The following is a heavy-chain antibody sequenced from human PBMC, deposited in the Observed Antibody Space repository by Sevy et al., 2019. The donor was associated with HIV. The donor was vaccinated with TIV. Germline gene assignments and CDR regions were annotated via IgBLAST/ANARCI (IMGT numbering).Heavy chain of an antibody. CDR1: GFTFSSYW. CDR2: LKSDVYGGTV. V-gene: IGHV3-49*04. CDR3: TRWKAAQSIFDY. D-gene: IGHD6-13*01. Sequence: GGSLRLSCEASGFTFSSYWMHWVRQAPGKGLEWVAFLKSDVYGGTVDHAASVRGRFVISRDDSKTIAYLQMNDLKTEDTGVYYCTRWKAAQSIFDYWGQGALVTVSS. J-gene: IGHJ4*02.